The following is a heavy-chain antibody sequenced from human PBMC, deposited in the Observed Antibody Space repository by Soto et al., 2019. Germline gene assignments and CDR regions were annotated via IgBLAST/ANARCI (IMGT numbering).Heavy chain of an antibody. D-gene: IGHD1-7*01. CDR1: GGSISSYY. CDR3: ARDLLTGTTEYYYYYGMDV. CDR2: IYYSGST. V-gene: IGHV4-59*01. J-gene: IGHJ6*02. Sequence: PSETLSLTCTVSGGSISSYYWSWIRQPPGKGLEWIGYIYYSGSTNYNPSLKSRVTISVDTSKNQFSLKLSSVTAADTAVYYCARDLLTGTTEYYYYYGMDVWGQGTTVIVSS.